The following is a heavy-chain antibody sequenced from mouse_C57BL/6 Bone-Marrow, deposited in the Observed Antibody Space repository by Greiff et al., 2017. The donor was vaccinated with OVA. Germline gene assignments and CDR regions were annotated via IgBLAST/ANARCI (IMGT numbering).Heavy chain of an antibody. Sequence: VHVKQSGAELVRPGASVKLSCTASGFNIKDDYMHWVKQRPEQGLEWIGWIDPENGDTEYASKFQGKATITADTSSNTAYLQLSSLTSEDTAVYYCTETGPWLAYWGQGTLVTVSA. D-gene: IGHD4-1*01. CDR1: GFNIKDDY. CDR2: IDPENGDT. V-gene: IGHV14-4*01. CDR3: TETGPWLAY. J-gene: IGHJ3*01.